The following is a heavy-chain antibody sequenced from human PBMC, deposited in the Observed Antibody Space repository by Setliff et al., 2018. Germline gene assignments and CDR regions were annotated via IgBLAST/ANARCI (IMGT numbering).Heavy chain of an antibody. D-gene: IGHD3-3*01. Sequence: SVKVSCKAGGGTFSSSGISWVRQAPGEALEWMGRSIPILKKANYAQKFQGRVTLTVDDSATTAYLDLRSLKSEDTAVYYCARELRSPFWHIDSWGQGTLVTV. CDR2: SIPILKKA. CDR1: GGTFSSSG. J-gene: IGHJ4*02. V-gene: IGHV1-69*11. CDR3: ARELRSPFWHIDS.